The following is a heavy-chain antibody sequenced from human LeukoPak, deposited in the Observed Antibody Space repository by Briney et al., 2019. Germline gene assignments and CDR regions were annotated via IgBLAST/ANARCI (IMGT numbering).Heavy chain of an antibody. Sequence: PGGSLRLSCAASGFTLSSYSMNWVRQAPGKGLEWVSSISSSSSYIYYADSVKGRFTISRDNAKNSLYLQMNSLRAEDTAVYYCAKDSAYYYDSSGYPWAWGQGTLVTVSS. D-gene: IGHD3-22*01. CDR2: ISSSSSYI. V-gene: IGHV3-21*01. CDR3: AKDSAYYYDSSGYPWA. CDR1: GFTLSSYS. J-gene: IGHJ5*02.